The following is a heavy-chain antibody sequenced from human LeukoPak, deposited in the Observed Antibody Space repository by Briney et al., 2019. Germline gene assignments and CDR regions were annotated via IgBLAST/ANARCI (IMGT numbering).Heavy chain of an antibody. CDR3: ASARHGDSTWTY. CDR2: IHFGTSEI. V-gene: IGHV5-51*01. CDR1: GSHLMNYW. J-gene: IGHJ4*02. D-gene: IGHD4-17*01. Sequence: GGALEISWQAFGSHLMNYWIGGGRQMPGEGLEGMGFIHFGTSEIRYRPSCQGQVTISADKSITTAYVQWSNLKASDSAMYYCASARHGDSTWTYWGQGTLVTVSS.